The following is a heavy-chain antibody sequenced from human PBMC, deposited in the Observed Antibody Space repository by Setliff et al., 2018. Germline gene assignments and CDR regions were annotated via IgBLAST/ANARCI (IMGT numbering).Heavy chain of an antibody. Sequence: GGSLRLSCAASGFTFSSYWMSWVRQAPGKGLEWVANIKQDGSNKYYADSVKGRFTISRDNSKNTLYLQMNSLRAEDTAVYYCARDKRGILTGSPDYWGQGTLVTVSS. V-gene: IGHV3-7*01. CDR2: IKQDGSNK. CDR3: ARDKRGILTGSPDY. J-gene: IGHJ4*02. D-gene: IGHD3-9*01. CDR1: GFTFSSYW.